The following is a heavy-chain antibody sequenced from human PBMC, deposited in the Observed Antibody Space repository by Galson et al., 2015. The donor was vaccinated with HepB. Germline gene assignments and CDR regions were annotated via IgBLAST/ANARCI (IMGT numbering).Heavy chain of an antibody. D-gene: IGHD1-26*01. CDR2: TYHRSKWYN. Sequence: CAISGDSVSSNSAAWNWIRQSPSRGLEWLGRTYHRSKWYNDYAVSVKSRITINPDTSKNQFSLHLNSMTPEDTAVYYCARGQIVGGTDYYYFYGMDVWGQGTTVTVSS. CDR1: GDSVSSNSAA. J-gene: IGHJ6*02. CDR3: ARGQIVGGTDYYYFYGMDV. V-gene: IGHV6-1*01.